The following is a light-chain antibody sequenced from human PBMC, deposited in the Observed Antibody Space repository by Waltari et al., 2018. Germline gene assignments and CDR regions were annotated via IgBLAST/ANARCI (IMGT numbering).Light chain of an antibody. CDR2: EDN. Sequence: NFMLTQPHSVSESPGKTVTISCTRSSGSIASNYVQWYQQRPGSAPTTVIYEDNQRPSGFPDRFSGSIDSSSNSASLTISGLRTEDEADYYCQSYGSGVIFGGGTKLTVL. CDR3: QSYGSGVI. J-gene: IGLJ2*01. CDR1: SGSIASNY. V-gene: IGLV6-57*03.